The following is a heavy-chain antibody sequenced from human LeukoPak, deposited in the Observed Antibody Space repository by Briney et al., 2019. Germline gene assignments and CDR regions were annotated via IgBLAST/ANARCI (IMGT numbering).Heavy chain of an antibody. CDR1: GYTFTGYY. D-gene: IGHD6-6*01. CDR2: INPNSGGT. V-gene: IGHV1-2*02. Sequence: ASVKVSCKASGYTFTGYYMHWVRQAPGQGLEWMGWINPNSGGTNYAQKFQGRVTMTRDTSISTAYMELSRLRSDDTAVYYCARDPGSSSGWYFDLWGRGTLVTVSS. J-gene: IGHJ2*01. CDR3: ARDPGSSSGWYFDL.